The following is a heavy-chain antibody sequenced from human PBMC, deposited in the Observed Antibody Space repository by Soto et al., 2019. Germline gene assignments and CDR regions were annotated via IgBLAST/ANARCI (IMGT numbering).Heavy chain of an antibody. V-gene: IGHV3-33*01. CDR2: IWFDGSNK. D-gene: IGHD2-15*01. J-gene: IGHJ4*02. Sequence: GGSLRLSCAASGFTFSSYAIHWVRQAPGKGLEGVAIIWFDGSNKYYADSVKGRFSISRDNSKNTLFLQMDSLRAEDTAVYYCARGQLPAATTYFDFWGQGTLVTVSS. CDR3: ARGQLPAATTYFDF. CDR1: GFTFSSYA.